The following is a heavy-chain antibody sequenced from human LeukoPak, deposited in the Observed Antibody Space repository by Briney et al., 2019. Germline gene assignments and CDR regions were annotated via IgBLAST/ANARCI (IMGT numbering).Heavy chain of an antibody. D-gene: IGHD3-22*01. V-gene: IGHV4-39*01. CDR3: ARNSTYYYDRSTYSYFDD. CDR1: GGSIRSSSYY. CDR2: IYYSGST. J-gene: IGHJ4*02. Sequence: SETLSLTCTVSGGSIRSSSYYWGWIRQPPGKGLEWIGSIYYSGSTHYNPSLKSRVTISVDTSKNQLSPKLSSVTAADTAMYYCARNSTYYYDRSTYSYFDDWGQGTLVTVSS.